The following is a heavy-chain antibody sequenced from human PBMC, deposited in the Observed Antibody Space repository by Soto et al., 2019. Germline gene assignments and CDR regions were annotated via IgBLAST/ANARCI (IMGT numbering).Heavy chain of an antibody. CDR3: ARASLDYYYYMDV. J-gene: IGHJ6*03. V-gene: IGHV1-69*02. CDR1: GGSFSSYT. Sequence: SVKVSWKASGGSFSSYTISLVRQAPGQGLEWMGRIIPILGIANYAQKFQGRVTITADKSTSTAYMELSSLRSEDTAVYYCARASLDYYYYMDVWGKGTTVTVSS. CDR2: IIPILGIA.